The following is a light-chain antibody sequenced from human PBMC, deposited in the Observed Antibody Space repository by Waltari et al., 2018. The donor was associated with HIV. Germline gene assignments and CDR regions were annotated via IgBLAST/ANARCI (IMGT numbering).Light chain of an antibody. CDR1: SSNIENDN. CDR3: VGWDSRLSGYV. Sequence: QSVLTQPPSASGTPGQRVTISCSGTSSNIENDNVYWYQQLTGSAPRLLIHKDTRRPSGVPDRFTGSKSGTSASLAIGGLRSEDEADYYCVGWDSRLSGYVFGSGTKVTVL. CDR2: KDT. V-gene: IGLV1-47*01. J-gene: IGLJ1*01.